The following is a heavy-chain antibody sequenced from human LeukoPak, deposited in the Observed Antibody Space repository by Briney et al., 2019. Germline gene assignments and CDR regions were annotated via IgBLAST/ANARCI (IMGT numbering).Heavy chain of an antibody. D-gene: IGHD2-15*01. V-gene: IGHV1-69*04. J-gene: IGHJ4*02. Sequence: ASVKVSCKASGGTFSSYAISWVRQAPGQGLAWMGRIIPILGIANYAQKFQGRVTITADKSTSTAYMELSSLRSEDTAVYYCAREADCSGGSCYTDYWGQGTLVTVSS. CDR2: IIPILGIA. CDR1: GGTFSSYA. CDR3: AREADCSGGSCYTDY.